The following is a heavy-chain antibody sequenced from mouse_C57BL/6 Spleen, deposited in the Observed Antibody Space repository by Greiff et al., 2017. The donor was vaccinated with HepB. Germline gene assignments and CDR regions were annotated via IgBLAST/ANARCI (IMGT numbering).Heavy chain of an antibody. CDR2: IDPENGDT. J-gene: IGHJ2*01. V-gene: IGHV14-4*01. CDR3: TLYYYGSYFDY. D-gene: IGHD1-1*01. Sequence: QLQQSGAELVRPGASVKLSCTASGFNIKDDYMHWVKQRPEQGLEWIGWIDPENGDTEYASKFQGKATITADTSSNTAYLQLSSLTSEDTAVYYCTLYYYGSYFDYWGQGTTLTVSS. CDR1: GFNIKDDY.